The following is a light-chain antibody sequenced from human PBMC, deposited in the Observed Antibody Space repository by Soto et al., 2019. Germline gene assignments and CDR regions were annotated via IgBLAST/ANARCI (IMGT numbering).Light chain of an antibody. CDR3: QQWNNWTRT. CDR1: QSVSSY. Sequence: EIVLTQSPASLSLSQGERATLYCRASQSVSSYLAWYQEKTGQDPSLIIYGAFTRATGIPARFSGTVSGTEFNLTLSRLQSEDCAFYEGQQWNNWTRTFCPLTKVDIK. CDR2: GAF. J-gene: IGKJ1*01. V-gene: IGKV3-15*01.